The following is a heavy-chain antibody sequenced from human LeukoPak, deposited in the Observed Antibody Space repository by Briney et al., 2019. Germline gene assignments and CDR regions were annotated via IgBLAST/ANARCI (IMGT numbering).Heavy chain of an antibody. CDR2: IYYSGST. D-gene: IGHD1-26*01. CDR1: GGSINSDY. J-gene: IGHJ3*02. Sequence: PSETLSLTCTVSGGSINSDYWSWIRQPPGKGLEWIGYIYYSGSTKYNPSLKSRVTISLDTSKNHLSLKLSSVTAAVTAVYYCATYIVGATKAAFDIWGQGTVVSVSS. CDR3: ATYIVGATKAAFDI. V-gene: IGHV4-59*01.